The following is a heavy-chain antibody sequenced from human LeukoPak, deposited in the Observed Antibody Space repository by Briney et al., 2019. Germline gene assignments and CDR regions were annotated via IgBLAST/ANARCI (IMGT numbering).Heavy chain of an antibody. CDR3: ARRPTQYDCFDP. D-gene: IGHD2-2*01. V-gene: IGHV6-1*01. J-gene: IGHJ5*02. CDR2: TYYRSMWYN. CDR1: GDIVSSNSVS. Sequence: SQTLSLTCAISGDIVSSNSVSWHWIRQSPSRGLEWLVRTYYRSMWYNDYAVSVRGRITVNPDTSKNQFSLHLNSVTPEDTAVYYCARRPTQYDCFDPWGQGILVTVSS.